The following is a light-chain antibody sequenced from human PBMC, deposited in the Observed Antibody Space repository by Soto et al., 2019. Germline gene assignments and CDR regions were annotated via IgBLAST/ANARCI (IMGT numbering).Light chain of an antibody. J-gene: IGKJ5*01. CDR3: QQSHTFPIT. CDR1: QSISSY. V-gene: IGKV1-39*01. CDR2: AAS. Sequence: DIQMTQSPSSLSASVGDRVTITCRASQSISSYLNCYQQKPGKAPKLLIYAASNLQSGVPSRFSASGSGTDFTLTINNLQPEDFATYYCQQSHTFPITFGQGTRLEIK.